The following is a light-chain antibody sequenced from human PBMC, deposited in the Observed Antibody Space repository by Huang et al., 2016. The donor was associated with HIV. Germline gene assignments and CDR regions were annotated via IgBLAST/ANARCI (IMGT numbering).Light chain of an antibody. J-gene: IGKJ1*01. Sequence: EIVMTQSPATLSVSPGERATLSCRASQSVSSNLAWYQQKPGQAPRRLIYGASTRATGIPARCSGSGSGTEFTLTISSRQSEDFAVYYCQQYNNWPPWTFGQGTKVEVK. CDR3: QQYNNWPPWT. V-gene: IGKV3-15*01. CDR1: QSVSSN. CDR2: GAS.